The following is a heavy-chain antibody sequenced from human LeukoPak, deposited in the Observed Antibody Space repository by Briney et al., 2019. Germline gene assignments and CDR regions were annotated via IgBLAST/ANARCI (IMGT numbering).Heavy chain of an antibody. V-gene: IGHV3-9*03. J-gene: IGHJ4*02. Sequence: GRSLRLSCAASGFTFDDYAMHWVRQAPGKGLEWVSGISWNSGSIGYADSVKGRFTISRDNAKNSLYLQMNSLRAEDMALYYCAKDIGYDFWSDLDYWGQGTLVTVSS. CDR1: GFTFDDYA. CDR3: AKDIGYDFWSDLDY. CDR2: ISWNSGSI. D-gene: IGHD3-3*01.